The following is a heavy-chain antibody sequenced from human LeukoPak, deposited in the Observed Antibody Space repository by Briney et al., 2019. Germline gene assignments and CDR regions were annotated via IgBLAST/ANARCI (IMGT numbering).Heavy chain of an antibody. D-gene: IGHD2-2*01. Sequence: SETLSLTCTVSGGSVSSGSYYWSWIRQPPGMGLEWIGNVYYSGTTHYNPSLKSRVTISVDTSKNQFSLKLSSVTAADTAVYYCARRKAAMPEYYFDYWGQGTLVTVSS. V-gene: IGHV4-39*01. J-gene: IGHJ4*02. CDR3: ARRKAAMPEYYFDY. CDR1: GGSVSSGSYY. CDR2: VYYSGTT.